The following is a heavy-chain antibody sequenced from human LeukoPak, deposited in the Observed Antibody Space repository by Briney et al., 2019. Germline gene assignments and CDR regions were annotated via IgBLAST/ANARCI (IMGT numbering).Heavy chain of an antibody. V-gene: IGHV3-74*01. D-gene: IGHD1-26*01. CDR3: TRDVYWGSFDY. CDR2: SDSDESNR. CDR1: GFTLTSYW. J-gene: IGHJ4*02. Sequence: PGGSLRLSCAASGFTLTSYWMHWVRQAPGKGLVWVSRSDSDESNRSYADSVKGRFTISRDNAKNTLYLQMNSLRAEDTAVYFCTRDVYWGSFDYWGQGTLVTVSS.